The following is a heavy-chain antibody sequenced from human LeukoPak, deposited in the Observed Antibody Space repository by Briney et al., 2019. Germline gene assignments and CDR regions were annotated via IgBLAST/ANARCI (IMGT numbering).Heavy chain of an antibody. CDR2: IIPIFGTA. D-gene: IGHD6-13*01. CDR3: ARDSRAIAAAPFDY. Sequence: SSVKVSFTASGGTFSIYAISWVRQAPGQGLEWMGGIIPIFGTANYEQKFQGRVTITADESTCTAYMELSSLRSEDTAVYYCARDSRAIAAAPFDYWGQGTLVTVSS. V-gene: IGHV1-69*01. J-gene: IGHJ4*02. CDR1: GGTFSIYA.